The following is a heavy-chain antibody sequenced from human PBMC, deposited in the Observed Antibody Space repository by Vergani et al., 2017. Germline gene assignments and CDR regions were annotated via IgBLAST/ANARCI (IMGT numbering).Heavy chain of an antibody. J-gene: IGHJ4*02. Sequence: QVQLQQWGAGLLKPSETLSLTCAVYGGSFSGYYWSWIRQPPGKGLEWIGEINHSGSTNYNPSLKSRFTISVDTSKNQFSLKLSSVTAADTAVYYGARGAVGLHYYDSSGYPPSSDGTPYDYWGQGTLVTVSS. CDR2: INHSGST. CDR1: GGSFSGYY. V-gene: IGHV4-34*01. CDR3: ARGAVGLHYYDSSGYPPSSDGTPYDY. D-gene: IGHD3-22*01.